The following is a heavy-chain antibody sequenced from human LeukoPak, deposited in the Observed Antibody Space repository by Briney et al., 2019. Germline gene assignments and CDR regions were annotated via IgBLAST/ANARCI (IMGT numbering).Heavy chain of an antibody. V-gene: IGHV5-51*01. CDR3: ARPTSYYYGMFDY. CDR1: EYSFTSYW. J-gene: IGHJ4*02. Sequence: GESLKISCEGSEYSFTSYWIGWVRQMPGKGLEWMGIIYPGDSDTRYSPSFQGQVTISADKSITTAYLQWSSLKASDTAMYYCARPTSYYYGMFDYWGQGTLVTVSS. D-gene: IGHD3-10*01. CDR2: IYPGDSDT.